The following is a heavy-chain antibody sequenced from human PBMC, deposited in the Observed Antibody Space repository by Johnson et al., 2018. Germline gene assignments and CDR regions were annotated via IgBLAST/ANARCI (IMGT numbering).Heavy chain of an antibody. J-gene: IGHJ3*01. CDR1: GFTFDDYG. D-gene: IGHD3-16*02. V-gene: IGHV3-20*04. CDR2: LSWNGGSK. CDR3: ARRKTVIGSFDF. Sequence: VQLVESGGGVIRPGGSLRLSCAASGFTFDDYGMTWVRQAPGTGLEWVSGLSWNGGSKDYADSVKGRFTISRDNVKNSLYLQMSSLRAEDTALYYCARRKTVIGSFDFWGQGTMVTVSS.